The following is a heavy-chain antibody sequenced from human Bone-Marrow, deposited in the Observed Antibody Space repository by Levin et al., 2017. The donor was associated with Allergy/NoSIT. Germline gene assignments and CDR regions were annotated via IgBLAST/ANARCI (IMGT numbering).Heavy chain of an antibody. D-gene: IGHD3-9*01. CDR2: ISSDGGTK. CDR1: GFAFTAYA. Sequence: PGGSLRLSCTASGFAFTAYAIHWFRQAPGKGLEWVAVISSDGGTKYYTDSVKGRFSISRDNSKNTVYLQMNSLKTEDTAVYFCARVSVVLTGYFTSPDYWGLGTLVTVSS. V-gene: IGHV3-30-3*01. CDR3: ARVSVVLTGYFTSPDY. J-gene: IGHJ4*02.